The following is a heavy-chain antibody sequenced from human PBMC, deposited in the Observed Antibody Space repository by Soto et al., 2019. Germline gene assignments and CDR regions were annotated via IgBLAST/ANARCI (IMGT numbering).Heavy chain of an antibody. CDR1: GYSFTSYW. Sequence: GESLKISCKGSGYSFTSYWIGWVRQMPGKGLEWMGIIYPGDSDTRYSPSFQGQVTISADKSISTAYLQWSSLKASDTAMYYCAIRLGNYYGSGSYYHDAFDIWGQGTMVTVSS. D-gene: IGHD3-10*01. CDR2: IYPGDSDT. V-gene: IGHV5-51*01. CDR3: AIRLGNYYGSGSYYHDAFDI. J-gene: IGHJ3*02.